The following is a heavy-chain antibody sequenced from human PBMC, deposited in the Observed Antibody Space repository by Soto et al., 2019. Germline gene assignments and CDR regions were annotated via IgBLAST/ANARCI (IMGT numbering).Heavy chain of an antibody. CDR2: ITESGAT. Sequence: GSLRLSCAASGFTFSNYAMNWVRQAPGEGLEWVSEITESGATYYTDSVKGRFTISRDNSKNTLYLQMNSLRAEDTAVYYCAKGPTGATTRVDYWGQGTLVTVSS. V-gene: IGHV3-23*01. CDR1: GFTFSNYA. CDR3: AKGPTGATTRVDY. D-gene: IGHD1-1*01. J-gene: IGHJ4*02.